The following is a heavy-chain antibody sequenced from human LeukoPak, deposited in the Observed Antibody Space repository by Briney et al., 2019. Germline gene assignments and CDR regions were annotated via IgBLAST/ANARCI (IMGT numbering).Heavy chain of an antibody. CDR3: ERDRIVVVAARREGLDY. Sequence: PGGSLRLSCAASGFTFSYYGMHWVRQAPGKGLEWVAVILYDGSNKYYADSVKGRFTISRDNSKNTLYLQMNSLRAEDTAVYYCERDRIVVVAARREGLDYWGQGTLVTVSS. V-gene: IGHV3-33*01. CDR2: ILYDGSNK. J-gene: IGHJ4*02. CDR1: GFTFSYYG. D-gene: IGHD2-15*01.